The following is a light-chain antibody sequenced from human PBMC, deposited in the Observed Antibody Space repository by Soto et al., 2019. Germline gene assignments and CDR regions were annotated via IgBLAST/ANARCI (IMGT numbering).Light chain of an antibody. CDR3: QQYNSWPPLT. CDR2: GAS. V-gene: IGKV3D-15*01. Sequence: EIVMTQSPATLSVSAGERVTLSCRASQSVSSNLAWYQQKPGQAPRLLIYGASTRATGIPARFSGSGSGTDFTLTISSLQSEDFAVYYCQQYNSWPPLTFGGGTKGEIK. CDR1: QSVSSN. J-gene: IGKJ4*01.